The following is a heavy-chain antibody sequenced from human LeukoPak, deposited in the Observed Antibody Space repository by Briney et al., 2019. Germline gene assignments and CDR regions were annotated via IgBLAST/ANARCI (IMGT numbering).Heavy chain of an antibody. J-gene: IGHJ1*01. CDR1: GGSISSGSYY. V-gene: IGHV4-61*02. Sequence: SETLSLTCTVSGGSISSGSYYWSWIRQPAGKGLEWIGRIYTSGSTNYNPSLKSRVTISVDTSKNQFSLKLSSVTAADTAVYYCARDNYYDSSGYYYEYFQHWGQGTLVTVSS. CDR2: IYTSGST. CDR3: ARDNYYDSSGYYYEYFQH. D-gene: IGHD3-22*01.